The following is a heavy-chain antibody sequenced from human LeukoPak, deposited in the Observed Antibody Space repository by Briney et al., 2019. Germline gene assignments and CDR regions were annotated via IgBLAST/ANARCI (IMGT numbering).Heavy chain of an antibody. Sequence: SQTLSLTCAISGDSVSTNSAARNWIRQSPSRGLEWLGRTYYRSKWYNEYAVSVKSRISINSDTTKNQLSLQLNSVTPEDTAVYYCARDGNGGAVDYWGQGTLVTVSS. CDR2: TYYRSKWYN. D-gene: IGHD3-16*01. CDR3: ARDGNGGAVDY. V-gene: IGHV6-1*01. J-gene: IGHJ4*02. CDR1: GDSVSTNSAA.